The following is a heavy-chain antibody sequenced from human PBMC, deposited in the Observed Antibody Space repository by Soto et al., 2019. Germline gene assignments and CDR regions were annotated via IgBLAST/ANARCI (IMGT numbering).Heavy chain of an antibody. CDR3: ASLSYGDSPRVGFDP. D-gene: IGHD4-17*01. Sequence: QVQLVQSGAEVKKPGASVKVSCKASGYTFTSYDINWVRKATGQGLEWMGWMNPNSGNTGYAQKFQGRVTMTRDTSISTAYMELSSLRSEDTAVYYCASLSYGDSPRVGFDPWGQGTLVTVSS. V-gene: IGHV1-8*01. CDR2: MNPNSGNT. J-gene: IGHJ5*02. CDR1: GYTFTSYD.